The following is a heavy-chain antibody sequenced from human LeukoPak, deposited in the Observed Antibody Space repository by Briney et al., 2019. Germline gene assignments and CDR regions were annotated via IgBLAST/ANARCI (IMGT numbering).Heavy chain of an antibody. D-gene: IGHD2-15*01. CDR3: AKENSIVVVVAATNWFDP. J-gene: IGHJ5*02. CDR1: GFTFSSYG. V-gene: IGHV3-30*18. Sequence: GRSLRLSCAASGFTFSSYGMHWVRQAPGKGLEWVAVISYDGSNKYYADSVKGRFTISRDNSKNTLYLQMNSLRAEDTAVYYCAKENSIVVVVAATNWFDPWGQGALVTVSS. CDR2: ISYDGSNK.